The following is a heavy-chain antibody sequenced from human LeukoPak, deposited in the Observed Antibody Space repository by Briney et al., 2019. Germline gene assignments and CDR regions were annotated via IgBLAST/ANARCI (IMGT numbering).Heavy chain of an antibody. V-gene: IGHV3-30*02. J-gene: IGHJ6*02. Sequence: PGGSQRLSCGASGFSISCYGMHWVRQARERVVEWVAFIRYDGSNKYYADSVKGRFTISRDNSKNTLYLQMNSLRAEDTAVYYCAKVRYGSGWLQVSYYYYYGMDVWGQGTTVTVSS. CDR3: AKVRYGSGWLQVSYYYYYGMDV. CDR2: IRYDGSNK. CDR1: GFSISCYG. D-gene: IGHD6-19*01.